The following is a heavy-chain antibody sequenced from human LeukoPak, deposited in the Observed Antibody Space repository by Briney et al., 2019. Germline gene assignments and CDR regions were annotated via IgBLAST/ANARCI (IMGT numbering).Heavy chain of an antibody. CDR3: ARVTMVRGALLRLGY. D-gene: IGHD3-10*01. V-gene: IGHV1-2*02. Sequence: ASVKVSCKASGYTFTGYYTHWARQAPGQGLEWMGWINPNSGGTNYAQKFQGRVTMTRDTSISTAYMELSRLRSDDTAVYYCARVTMVRGALLRLGYWGQGTLVTVSS. J-gene: IGHJ4*02. CDR1: GYTFTGYY. CDR2: INPNSGGT.